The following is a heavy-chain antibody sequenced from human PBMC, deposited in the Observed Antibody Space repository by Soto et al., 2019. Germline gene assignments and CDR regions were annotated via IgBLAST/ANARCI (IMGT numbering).Heavy chain of an antibody. J-gene: IGHJ5*02. CDR1: GYSFTDYY. D-gene: IGHD2-2*01. CDR2: INNKTGGT. CDR3: ARVVPTGWFEP. V-gene: IGHV1-2*02. Sequence: QVHLVQSGAEVKKPGASVKVSCKASGYSFTDYYMHWVRQAPGQGLEWMGWINNKTGGTNYAQRVQGRGTRTGDTSINTADMELSGRRSEDTAVYYCARVVPTGWFEPLGQRTVVTVAS.